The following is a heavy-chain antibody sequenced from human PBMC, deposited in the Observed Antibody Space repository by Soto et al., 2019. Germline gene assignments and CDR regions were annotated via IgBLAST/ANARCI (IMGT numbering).Heavy chain of an antibody. CDR1: RASITSNY. Sequence: QVQLQVSGPGLVKPSETLTLTCTVSRASITSNYWSWIQQPPGKGLEWIGFVHYTGNTKYNPSLNGRVTLSMDTFYNQLSLHLTSVTAADTAVYYCARESAGSGRNNWFDPWGQGTLVTVSS. CDR3: ARESAGSGRNNWFDP. J-gene: IGHJ5*02. CDR2: VHYTGNT. D-gene: IGHD3-10*01. V-gene: IGHV4-59*01.